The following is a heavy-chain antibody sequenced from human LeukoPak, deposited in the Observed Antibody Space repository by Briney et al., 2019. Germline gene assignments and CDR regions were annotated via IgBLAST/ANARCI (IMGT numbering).Heavy chain of an antibody. CDR1: GGTFSSYA. Sequence: GSSVTVSCKASGGTFSSYAISWVGQAPGQGLEWMGWIIPIFGTANYAQKFQGRVTITTDESTSTAYMELSSLRSEDTAVYYCASSRTYYYDSSGLDMDVWGKGTTVTVSS. V-gene: IGHV1-69*05. CDR2: IIPIFGTA. J-gene: IGHJ6*03. D-gene: IGHD3-22*01. CDR3: ASSRTYYYDSSGLDMDV.